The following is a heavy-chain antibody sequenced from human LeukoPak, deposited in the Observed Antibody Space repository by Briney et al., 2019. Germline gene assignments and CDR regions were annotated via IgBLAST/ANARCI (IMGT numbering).Heavy chain of an antibody. CDR3: TKREGPMSGSYDYFDP. CDR1: GCSISGYY. V-gene: IGHV4-4*09. D-gene: IGHD1-26*01. Sequence: PSETLSLTCTVSGCSISGYYWSWIRQPPGQGLEWIAYIHSNGYTNYNPSLKSRVTISVETSKNQFSLKVTSVTAADTAMYYCTKREGPMSGSYDYFDPWGQGTLVTVS. J-gene: IGHJ5*02. CDR2: IHSNGYT.